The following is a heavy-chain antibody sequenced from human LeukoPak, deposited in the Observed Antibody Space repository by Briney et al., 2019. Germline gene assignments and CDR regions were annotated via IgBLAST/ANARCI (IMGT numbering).Heavy chain of an antibody. CDR2: FDPENGET. D-gene: IGHD3-3*01. V-gene: IGHV1-24*01. Sequence: GASVKVSCKASGGTFSSYAISWVRQAPGQGLEWMGGFDPENGETIYAQKFQGRVTMTEDTSTDTAYMELSSLRSEDTAVYYCATDWSGYRNSALYWGQGTLVTVSS. CDR3: ATDWSGYRNSALY. J-gene: IGHJ4*02. CDR1: GGTFSSYA.